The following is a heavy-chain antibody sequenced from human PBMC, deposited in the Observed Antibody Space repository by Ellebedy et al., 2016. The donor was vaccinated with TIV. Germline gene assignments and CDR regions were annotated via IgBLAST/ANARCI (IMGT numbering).Heavy chain of an antibody. Sequence: SVKVSXXASGGTFSSYAISWVRQAPGQGLEWMGGIIPIFGTANYAQKFQGRVTITADESTSTAYMELSSLRSEDTAVYYCAREWRGYCSSTSCPYDYWGQGTLVTVSS. J-gene: IGHJ4*02. CDR2: IIPIFGTA. V-gene: IGHV1-69*13. CDR3: AREWRGYCSSTSCPYDY. CDR1: GGTFSSYA. D-gene: IGHD2-2*01.